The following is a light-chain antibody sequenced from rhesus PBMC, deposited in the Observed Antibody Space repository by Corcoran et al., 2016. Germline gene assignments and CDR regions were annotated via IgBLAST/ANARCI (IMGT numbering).Light chain of an antibody. V-gene: IGKV1-28*02. CDR3: LKYNSYPFT. CDR1: QAIRSY. Sequence: DIQMTQSPSSLSASVGDTVTITCRASQAIRSYINWFQQKPGKAPDLLIYAASSLESGVPSRFSGSGSGTDFTLTISSLQPEAFAVYYCLKYNSYPFTFGPGTKLDIK. CDR2: AAS. J-gene: IGKJ3*01.